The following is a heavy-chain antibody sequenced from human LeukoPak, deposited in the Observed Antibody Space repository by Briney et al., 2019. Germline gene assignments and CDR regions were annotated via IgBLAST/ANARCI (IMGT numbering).Heavy chain of an antibody. J-gene: IGHJ3*02. V-gene: IGHV4-39*07. CDR1: GDSISSSSYY. CDR3: ARGGQRRVVAMAFDI. D-gene: IGHD5-12*01. CDR2: IYYSGST. Sequence: SETLSLTCTVSGDSISSSSYYWGWIRQPRGKGLEWIGSIYYSGSTNYNPSLKSRVTISVDTSKNQFSLKLSSVSAADTAVYYCARGGQRRVVAMAFDIWGQGTMVTVSS.